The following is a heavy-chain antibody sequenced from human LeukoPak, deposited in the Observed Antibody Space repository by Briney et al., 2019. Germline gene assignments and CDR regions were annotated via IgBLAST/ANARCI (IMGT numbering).Heavy chain of an antibody. CDR1: GFNFSNYA. Sequence: PGGSLRLSCAASGFNFSNYAMHWVRQAPGKGLEWVAVISYDGSNKYYADSVKGRFTISRDNSKNTLYLQMNSLRAEDTAVYYCARATGDFWSGYYGDYWGQGTLVTVSS. V-gene: IGHV3-30-3*01. CDR2: ISYDGSNK. D-gene: IGHD3-3*01. J-gene: IGHJ4*02. CDR3: ARATGDFWSGYYGDY.